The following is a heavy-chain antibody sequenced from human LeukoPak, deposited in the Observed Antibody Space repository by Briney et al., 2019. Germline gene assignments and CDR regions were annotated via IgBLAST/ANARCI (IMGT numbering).Heavy chain of an antibody. CDR1: GFTVSSNY. V-gene: IGHV3-53*01. Sequence: GGSLRLSCGDSGFTVSSNYISWVRQAPGKGLEWVSIIYSGGTTYYADSVKGRFTVSRDNSKNTLFLQMNSLRVEDTAMYYCARGSDLDYWGQGTLVTVSS. CDR3: ARGSDLDY. J-gene: IGHJ4*02. CDR2: IYSGGTT.